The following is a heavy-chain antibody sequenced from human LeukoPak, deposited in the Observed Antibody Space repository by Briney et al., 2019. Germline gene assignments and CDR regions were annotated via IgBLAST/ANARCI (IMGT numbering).Heavy chain of an antibody. CDR3: ALWWLRSDFDY. V-gene: IGHV1-2*06. D-gene: IGHD5-12*01. J-gene: IGHJ4*02. CDR2: INPNSGGT. CDR1: GYTFTGYY. Sequence: ASVKVSCKASGYTFTGYYMHWVRQAPGQGLEWMGRINPNSGGTNYAQKFQGRVTMTRDTSISTAYMELSRLGSDDTAVYYCALWWLRSDFDYWGQGTLVTVSS.